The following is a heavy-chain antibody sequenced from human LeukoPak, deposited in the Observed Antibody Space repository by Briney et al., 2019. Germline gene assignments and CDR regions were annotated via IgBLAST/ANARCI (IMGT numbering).Heavy chain of an antibody. CDR3: ATDGVYSSFDAFDI. Sequence: GGSLRLSCAASGFTVSSNYMSWVRQAPGKGLEWVSVIYSGGSTYYADSVKGRFTISRDNSKNTLYLQMNSLRAEDTAVYYSATDGVYSSFDAFDIWGQGTMVTVSS. CDR2: IYSGGST. V-gene: IGHV3-53*01. D-gene: IGHD6-6*01. CDR1: GFTVSSNY. J-gene: IGHJ3*02.